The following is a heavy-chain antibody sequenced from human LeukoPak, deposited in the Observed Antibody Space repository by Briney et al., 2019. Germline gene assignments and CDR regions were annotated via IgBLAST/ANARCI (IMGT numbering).Heavy chain of an antibody. D-gene: IGHD6-13*01. J-gene: IGHJ4*02. CDR2: ISSGSTYI. V-gene: IGHV3-21*04. Sequence: GGSLRLSCAASGFTFSSYSMNWVRQAPGKGLEWVSSISSGSTYIYYADSLKGRFTISRDNSKNTLYLQMNSLRAEDTAVYYCAKDLLFHAAAFDYWGQGTLVTVSS. CDR3: AKDLLFHAAAFDY. CDR1: GFTFSSYS.